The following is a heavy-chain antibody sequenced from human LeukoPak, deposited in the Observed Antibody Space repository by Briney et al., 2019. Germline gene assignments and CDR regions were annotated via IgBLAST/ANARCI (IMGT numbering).Heavy chain of an antibody. CDR2: ISGSGGST. V-gene: IGHV3-23*01. Sequence: GGSLRLSCAASGFTFSRYAMTWVRQAPGKGLEWVSAISGSGGSTYYADSVKGRFTISRDNSKNTLYLQMNSLRAEDTAVYYCAKDPRGGYNFPNWFDPWGQGTLVTVSS. CDR1: GFTFSRYA. J-gene: IGHJ5*02. D-gene: IGHD5-24*01. CDR3: AKDPRGGYNFPNWFDP.